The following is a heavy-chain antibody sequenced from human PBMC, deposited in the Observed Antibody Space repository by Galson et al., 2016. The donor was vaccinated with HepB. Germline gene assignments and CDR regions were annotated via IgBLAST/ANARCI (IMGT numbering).Heavy chain of an antibody. CDR2: IDPNSGVT. V-gene: IGHV1-2*02. Sequence: SVKVSCKASGYIFTGYYVHWVRQAPGQGLQWMGWIDPNSGVTYYPQKFQGRATMTRDTSISTAYMELNRLRSDDTAVYYCARDGGAPNYSSSPYYYGMDVWGKGTTVTVSS. CDR1: GYIFTGYY. CDR3: ARDGGAPNYSSSPYYYGMDV. D-gene: IGHD6-6*01. J-gene: IGHJ6*04.